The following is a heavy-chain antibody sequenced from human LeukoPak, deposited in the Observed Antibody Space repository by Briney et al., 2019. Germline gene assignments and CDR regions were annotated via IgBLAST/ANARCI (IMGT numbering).Heavy chain of an antibody. CDR2: IFYCGTT. J-gene: IGHJ4*02. CDR3: ARNNYGRLDY. V-gene: IGHV4-39*07. Sequence: SETLSLTRTVSGGSLSNTYYWGWIRQPPGKGVEWIGSIFYCGTTYYNPSLKRRVTISIDTSMSQFSLRLSSVTAADTALYYCARNNYGRLDYWGQGILVTVSS. CDR1: GGSLSNTYY. D-gene: IGHD5-18*01.